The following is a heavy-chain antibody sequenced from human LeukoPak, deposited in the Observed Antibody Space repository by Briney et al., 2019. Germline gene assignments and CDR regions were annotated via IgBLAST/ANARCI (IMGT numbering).Heavy chain of an antibody. V-gene: IGHV3-53*01. D-gene: IGHD4-17*01. CDR3: ARGNYGDYVGDYYYGMDV. Sequence: GGSLRLSCAASGFTVSSNYMSRVRQAPGKGLEWVSVIYSGGSTYYADSVKGRFTISRDNSKNTLYLQMNSLRAEDTAVYYCARGNYGDYVGDYYYGMDVWGQGTTVTVSS. J-gene: IGHJ6*02. CDR1: GFTVSSNY. CDR2: IYSGGST.